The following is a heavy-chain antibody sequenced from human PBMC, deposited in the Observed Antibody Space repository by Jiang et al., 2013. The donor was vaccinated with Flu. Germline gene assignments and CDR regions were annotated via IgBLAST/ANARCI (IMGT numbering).Heavy chain of an antibody. D-gene: IGHD3-9*01. V-gene: IGHV3-15*04. J-gene: IGHJ4*02. CDR3: VTDADILTGLGGMGY. CDR2: FEWKNGAWTT. CDR1: GFTFSSAW. Sequence: VQLVESGGGLVKPGGSLRLSCAASGFTFSSAWMNWVRQAPGKGLEWVGRFEWKNGAWTTDLAAPVKGRFSISREVSRNMLYLQMNGLKSEDTGFYYCVTDADILTGLGGMGYWGQGTLVTVSS.